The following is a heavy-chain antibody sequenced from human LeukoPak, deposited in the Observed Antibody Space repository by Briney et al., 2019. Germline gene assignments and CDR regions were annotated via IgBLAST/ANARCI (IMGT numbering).Heavy chain of an antibody. CDR2: IYYSGST. Sequence: SETLSLTCTVSGGSISSYYWGWIRQPPGKGLEWIGYIYYSGSTKYKPSLKSRVTISVDTSKNQFSLKLSSVTAADTAVYYCARGRFLDAFDIWGQGTMVTVSS. CDR3: ARGRFLDAFDI. D-gene: IGHD3-3*01. J-gene: IGHJ3*02. CDR1: GGSISSYY. V-gene: IGHV4-59*01.